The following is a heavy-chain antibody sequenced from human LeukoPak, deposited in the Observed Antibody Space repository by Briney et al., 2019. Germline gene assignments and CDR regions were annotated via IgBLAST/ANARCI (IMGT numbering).Heavy chain of an antibody. CDR3: ARMGDSSGYYLFDY. CDR1: GGTFSSYA. D-gene: IGHD3-22*01. CDR2: IIPIFGTA. J-gene: IGHJ4*02. Sequence: GASVKASCKASGGTFSSYAISWVRQAPGQGLEWMGGIIPIFGTANYAQKFQGRVTITTDESTSTAYMELSSLRSEDTAVYYCARMGDSSGYYLFDYWGQGTLVTVSS. V-gene: IGHV1-69*05.